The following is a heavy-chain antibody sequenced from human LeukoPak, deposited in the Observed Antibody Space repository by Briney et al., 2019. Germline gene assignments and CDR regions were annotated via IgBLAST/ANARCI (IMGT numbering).Heavy chain of an antibody. Sequence: PSETLSLTCAVYGGSFSGYYWSWIRQPPGKGLEWIGEINHSGSTNYNPSLKSRVTISVDTSKNQFSLKLSSVTAADTAVYYCAKKTKATIAFDYWGQGTLVTVSP. V-gene: IGHV4-34*01. CDR2: INHSGST. CDR3: AKKTKATIAFDY. D-gene: IGHD5-24*01. J-gene: IGHJ4*02. CDR1: GGSFSGYY.